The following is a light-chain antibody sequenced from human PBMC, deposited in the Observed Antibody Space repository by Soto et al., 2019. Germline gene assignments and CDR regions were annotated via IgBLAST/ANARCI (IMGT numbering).Light chain of an antibody. CDR2: EAS. J-gene: IGKJ3*01. Sequence: DIQMTQSPSPLSASVGDRVYITCRTSQSISSYLNWYQAKPGEAPKLLIYEASSLESGVPSRFSGSGSGTDFTLTISSLQPEDSATYYCQQSYSTPPFNFGPGTRVDI. CDR1: QSISSY. CDR3: QQSYSTPPFN. V-gene: IGKV1-39*01.